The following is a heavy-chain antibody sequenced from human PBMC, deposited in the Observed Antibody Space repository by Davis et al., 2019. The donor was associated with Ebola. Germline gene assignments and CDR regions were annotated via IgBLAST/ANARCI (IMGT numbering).Heavy chain of an antibody. V-gene: IGHV4-34*01. CDR2: INHSGST. J-gene: IGHJ6*02. Sequence: MPGGSLRLSCAVYGGSFSGYYWSWIRQPPGKGLEWIGEINHSGSTNYNPSLKSRVTISVDTSKNQFSLKLSSVTAADTAVYYCARGTIFGVVRVLYYGMDVWGQGTTVTVSS. D-gene: IGHD3-3*01. CDR3: ARGTIFGVVRVLYYGMDV. CDR1: GGSFSGYY.